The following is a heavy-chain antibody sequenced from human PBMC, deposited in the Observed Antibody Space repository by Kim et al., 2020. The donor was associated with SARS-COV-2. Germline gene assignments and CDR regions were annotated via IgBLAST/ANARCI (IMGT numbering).Heavy chain of an antibody. D-gene: IGHD3-10*01. CDR1: GYSFTSYW. Sequence: GESLKISCKGSGYSFTSYWISWVRQMPGKGLEWMGRIDPSDSYTNYSPSFQGHVTISADKSISTAYLRWSSLKASDTAMYYCARHKGITMVRGVIILYGMDVWGRVTTVTVSS. CDR2: IDPSDSYT. V-gene: IGHV5-10-1*01. J-gene: IGHJ6*02. CDR3: ARHKGITMVRGVIILYGMDV.